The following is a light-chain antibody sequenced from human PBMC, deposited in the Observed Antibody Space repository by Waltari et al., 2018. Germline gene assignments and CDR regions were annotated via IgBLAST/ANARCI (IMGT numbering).Light chain of an antibody. J-gene: IGLJ3*02. CDR1: SSDVGFYNY. CDR2: DVF. CDR3: NSYAGSSSWV. V-gene: IGLV2-14*03. Sequence: QSALTQPASVSGSPGQSITISCTGTSSDVGFYNYVSWYQQYPGKAPKLIIYDVFQRPSGVSNRFSGSKPGNTASLTISGLQTEDEGDYYCNSYAGSSSWVFGGGTKLTVL.